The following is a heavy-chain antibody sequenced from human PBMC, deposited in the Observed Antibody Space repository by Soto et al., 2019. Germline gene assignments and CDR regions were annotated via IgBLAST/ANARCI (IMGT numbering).Heavy chain of an antibody. CDR3: ASAGGEYYYYGMDV. D-gene: IGHD3-10*01. V-gene: IGHV3-72*01. CDR2: NRDKANSYTT. Sequence: GGSLRLSCASPGCTCSDHYMGWVRQAPGKGLEWVGRNRDKANSYTTKYAASVKGRFTVSRDDSKNSFYLQMNSLQIEDTAVYYCASAGGEYYYYGMDVWGQGTTVTVSS. CDR1: GCTCSDHY. J-gene: IGHJ6*02.